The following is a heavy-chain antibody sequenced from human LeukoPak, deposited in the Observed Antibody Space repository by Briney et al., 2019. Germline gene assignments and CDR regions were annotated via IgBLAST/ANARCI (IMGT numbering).Heavy chain of an antibody. D-gene: IGHD6-6*01. J-gene: IGHJ3*02. Sequence: GGSLRLSWAASGFTFSDYYMSWIRQAPGKGLEWVSYISSSGSTIYYADSVKGRFTISRDNAKNSLYLQMNSLRAEDTAVYYCARDGSSSDDAFDIWGQGTMVTVSS. CDR1: GFTFSDYY. V-gene: IGHV3-11*01. CDR3: ARDGSSSDDAFDI. CDR2: ISSSGSTI.